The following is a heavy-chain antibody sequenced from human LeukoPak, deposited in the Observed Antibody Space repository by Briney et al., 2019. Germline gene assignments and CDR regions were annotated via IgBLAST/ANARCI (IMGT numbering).Heavy chain of an antibody. J-gene: IGHJ4*02. V-gene: IGHV3-48*03. Sequence: GGSLRLSCAASGFTFSSYEMNWVRQAPGKGLEWVSYISSSGSTIYYADPVKGRFTISRDNAKNSLYLQMNSLRAEDTAVYYCARDRVGATVNFDYWGQGTLVTVSS. D-gene: IGHD1-26*01. CDR1: GFTFSSYE. CDR2: ISSSGSTI. CDR3: ARDRVGATVNFDY.